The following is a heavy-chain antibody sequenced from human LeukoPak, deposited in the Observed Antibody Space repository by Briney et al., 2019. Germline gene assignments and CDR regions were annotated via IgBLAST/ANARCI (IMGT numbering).Heavy chain of an antibody. CDR2: IYYSGST. CDR3: ARWVGYNGALDY. Sequence: PSETLSLTCTVSGGPISSGGYYWRWIRQHPGKGLEWIGYIYYSGSTYYNPSLKSRVTISVDTSKNQFSLKLSSVTAADTAVYYCARWVGYNGALDYWGQGTLVTVSS. V-gene: IGHV4-31*03. CDR1: GGPISSGGYY. D-gene: IGHD5-24*01. J-gene: IGHJ4*02.